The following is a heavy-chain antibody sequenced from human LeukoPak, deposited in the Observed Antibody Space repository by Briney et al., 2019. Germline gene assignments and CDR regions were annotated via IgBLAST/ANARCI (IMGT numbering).Heavy chain of an antibody. CDR1: GFTFSDYY. CDR3: ARDKTYYDILTGPIDY. V-gene: IGHV3-11*01. J-gene: IGHJ4*02. CDR2: ISSSGSTI. D-gene: IGHD3-9*01. Sequence: PGGSLRHSCAASGFTFSDYYMSWIRQAPGKGLEWVSYISSSGSTIYYADSVKGRFTISRDNAKNSLYLQMNSLRAEDTAVYYCARDKTYYDILTGPIDYWGQGTLVTVSS.